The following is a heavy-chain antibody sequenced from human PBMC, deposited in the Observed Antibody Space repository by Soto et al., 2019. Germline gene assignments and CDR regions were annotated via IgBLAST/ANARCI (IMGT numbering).Heavy chain of an antibody. CDR2: INGDGSST. J-gene: IGHJ2*01. CDR3: VRKGDDDYYRGNWYFDL. V-gene: IGHV3-74*01. CDR1: GFAFSNYW. Sequence: EMQLVESGGGLVQPGGSLRLSCAASGFAFSNYWMHWVRQAPGKGLVWVSRINGDGSSTSYADSVKGRFTISRDNAKNTLYLQMNSLRAEDTAVYYCVRKGDDDYYRGNWYFDLWGRGTLVAVSS. D-gene: IGHD3-22*01.